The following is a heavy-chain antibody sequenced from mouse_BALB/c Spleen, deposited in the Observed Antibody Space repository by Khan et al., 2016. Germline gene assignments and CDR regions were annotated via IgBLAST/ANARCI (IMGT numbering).Heavy chain of an antibody. J-gene: IGHJ2*01. CDR2: ISSGGST. V-gene: IGHV5-6-5*01. CDR1: GFTFSSYA. CDR3: GSEAYGNYGDYFDY. D-gene: IGHD2-1*01. Sequence: LVESGGGLVKPGGSLKLSCAASGFTFSSYAMSWVRQTPEKRLEWVASISSGGSTYYPDSVKGRFTISRDNARNILNLQMSSLRSEDTAMYYCGSEAYGNYGDYFDYWGQGTTLTVSS.